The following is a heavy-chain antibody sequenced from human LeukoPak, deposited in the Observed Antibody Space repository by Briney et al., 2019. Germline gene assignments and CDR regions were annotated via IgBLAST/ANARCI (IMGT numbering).Heavy chain of an antibody. CDR1: GFTFSSYG. D-gene: IGHD3-22*01. V-gene: IGHV3-33*01. Sequence: QAGGSRRLSCAASGFTFSSYGMHWVRQAPGKGLEGGAVIWYDGSNKYYADSVKGRFTISRDNSKNTLYLQMNSLRAEDTAVYYCARDDSSGYYFGPFDYWGQGTLVTVSS. CDR3: ARDDSSGYYFGPFDY. J-gene: IGHJ4*02. CDR2: IWYDGSNK.